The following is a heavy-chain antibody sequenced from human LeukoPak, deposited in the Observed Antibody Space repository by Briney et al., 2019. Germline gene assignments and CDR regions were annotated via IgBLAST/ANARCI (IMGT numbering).Heavy chain of an antibody. CDR1: GYTFINYD. Sequence: GASVKVSCKAPGYTFINYDINWVRQATGQGLEWMGWMNPNSANTGYAQKFQGRVTMTRNTSITTAYMELSSLRSEDTAVYYCARGPYSGFGLWYFDLWGRGTLVTVSS. D-gene: IGHD5-12*01. CDR2: MNPNSANT. V-gene: IGHV1-8*01. CDR3: ARGPYSGFGLWYFDL. J-gene: IGHJ2*01.